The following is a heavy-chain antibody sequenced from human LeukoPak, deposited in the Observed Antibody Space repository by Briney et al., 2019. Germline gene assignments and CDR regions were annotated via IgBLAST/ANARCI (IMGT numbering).Heavy chain of an antibody. CDR1: GFTFGDYA. CDR3: ARGYSSYWYGVQAPYYFDY. J-gene: IGHJ4*02. V-gene: IGHV3-49*03. Sequence: GGSLRLSCTASGFTFGDYAMSWFRQAPGRGLECIGFIRSEGYGGTTEYAASVRGRFTISRDDSKNIAYLHMNSLKTEDTAVYFCARGYSSYWYGVQAPYYFDYWGQGALVTVSS. D-gene: IGHD6-13*01. CDR2: IRSEGYGGTT.